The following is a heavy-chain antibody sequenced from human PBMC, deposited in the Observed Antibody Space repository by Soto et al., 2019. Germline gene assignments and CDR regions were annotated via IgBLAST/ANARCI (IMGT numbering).Heavy chain of an antibody. D-gene: IGHD6-19*01. CDR1: GFTFSDYA. V-gene: IGHV3-30*03. J-gene: IGHJ4*02. Sequence: VQLVESGGGVVQPGRSLRLSCAASGFTFSDYAMHWVRQAPGKGLEWVAVVSHDGRNTHYADSVKGRFTISRDSSKNTVSVEMTSLRAEDTAVYCWARGGRQWLVASDFNYWGQGALVTVSS. CDR3: ARGGRQWLVASDFNY. CDR2: VSHDGRNT.